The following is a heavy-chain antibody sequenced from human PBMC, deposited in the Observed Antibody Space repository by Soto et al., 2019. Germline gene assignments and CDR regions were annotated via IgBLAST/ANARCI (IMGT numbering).Heavy chain of an antibody. D-gene: IGHD3-3*01. J-gene: IGHJ4*02. CDR2: IYSGGST. V-gene: IGHV3-53*01. CDR3: ASGPSGTIFGVAYDY. Sequence: PGGSLRLSCAASGFTVSSNYMSWVRQAPGKGLEWVSVIYSGGSTYYADSVKGRFTISRDNSKNTLYLQMNSLRAEDTAVYYCASGPSGTIFGVAYDYWGQRTLVTVSS. CDR1: GFTVSSNY.